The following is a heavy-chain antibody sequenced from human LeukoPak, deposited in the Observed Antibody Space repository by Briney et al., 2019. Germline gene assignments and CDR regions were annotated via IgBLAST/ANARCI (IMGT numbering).Heavy chain of an antibody. CDR1: GFTFNTYG. CDR2: IWYDGSQK. V-gene: IGHV3-33*01. D-gene: IGHD2-15*01. Sequence: GGSLRLSCAASGFTFNTYGMNWVRQGPGKGLEWVGIIWYDGSQKYYADSAKGRFTISRDNSKNTLYLEMSSLRADDTAVYYCARVGCTGGSCKPYAYYTMDVWGQGTTVTVSS. CDR3: ARVGCTGGSCKPYAYYTMDV. J-gene: IGHJ6*02.